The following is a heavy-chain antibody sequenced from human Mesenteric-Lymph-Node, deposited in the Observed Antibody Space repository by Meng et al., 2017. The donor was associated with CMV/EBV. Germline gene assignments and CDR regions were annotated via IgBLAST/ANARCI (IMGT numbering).Heavy chain of an antibody. J-gene: IGHJ4*02. CDR2: IYYSGST. D-gene: IGHD3-10*01. Sequence: GSLRLSCTVSGGSISSYYWSWIRQPPGKGLEWIGYIYYSGSTNYNPSLKSRVTISVDTSKNQFSLRLSSVTAADTAMYYCARADSGLDYWGQGTLVTVSS. V-gene: IGHV4-59*01. CDR1: GGSISSYY. CDR3: ARADSGLDY.